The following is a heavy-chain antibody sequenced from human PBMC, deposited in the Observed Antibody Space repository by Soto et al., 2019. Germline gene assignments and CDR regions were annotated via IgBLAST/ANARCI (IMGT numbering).Heavy chain of an antibody. D-gene: IGHD3-16*01. Sequence: QVQLVESGGGVVQPGTSLRLSCVGSGFTFRSYVIHWVRQAPGKGLEWVALTSYDGSNKYYGDSVKGRFTISRDNSRNTVDLQMDSLRREDTALDYCARWGTTGALDVWGQGTLVSVSS. V-gene: IGHV3-30*19. CDR1: GFTFRSYV. J-gene: IGHJ1*01. CDR2: TSYDGSNK. CDR3: ARWGTTGALDV.